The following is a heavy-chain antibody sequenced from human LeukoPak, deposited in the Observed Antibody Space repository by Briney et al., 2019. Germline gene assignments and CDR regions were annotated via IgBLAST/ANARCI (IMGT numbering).Heavy chain of an antibody. Sequence: ASVKVSCKASGYTLTDYMHWVRQAPGQGFEWMGWIHPNDGDTNYAQKFQGRVTMTRDTSISTAHMEVSRLRSDDTAVYYSARANFLYCSSTTCLFDYWGQGTLVTVSS. CDR1: GYTLTDY. CDR3: ARANFLYCSSTTCLFDY. V-gene: IGHV1-2*02. D-gene: IGHD2-2*01. J-gene: IGHJ4*02. CDR2: IHPNDGDT.